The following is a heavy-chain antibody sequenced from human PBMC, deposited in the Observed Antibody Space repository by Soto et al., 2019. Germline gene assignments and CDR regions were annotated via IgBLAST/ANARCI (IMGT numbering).Heavy chain of an antibody. CDR3: ARGVAGLYYYYYYMDV. Sequence: SETLSLTCTVSGGSISSYYWSWIRQPPGKGLEWIGYIYYSGSTNYNPSLKSRVTISVDTSKNQFSLKLSSVTAADTAVYYCARGVAGLYYYYYYMDVWGKGTTVTVSS. D-gene: IGHD6-19*01. J-gene: IGHJ6*03. CDR1: GGSISSYY. V-gene: IGHV4-59*01. CDR2: IYYSGST.